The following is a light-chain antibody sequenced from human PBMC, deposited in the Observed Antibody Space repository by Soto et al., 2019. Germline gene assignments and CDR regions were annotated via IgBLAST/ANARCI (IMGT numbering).Light chain of an antibody. V-gene: IGLV2-8*01. Sequence: QSALTQPPSASGSPGQSVTISCTGTSSDVGGYNYVSWYQQYPGKAPKLMIYEVSKRPSGVPDRFSGSKSGNTASLTVSGLRAEDEDDYYCSSHAGSINVAFGGGTKVTVL. CDR2: EVS. J-gene: IGLJ3*02. CDR3: SSHAGSINVA. CDR1: SSDVGGYNY.